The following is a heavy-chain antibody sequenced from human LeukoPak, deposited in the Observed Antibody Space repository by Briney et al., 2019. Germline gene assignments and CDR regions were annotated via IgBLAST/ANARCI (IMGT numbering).Heavy chain of an antibody. D-gene: IGHD1-26*01. CDR1: GYTFTSYG. CDR3: ARDREVGATTFSDVSYCYYYMNV. V-gene: IGHV1-18*04. J-gene: IGHJ6*03. Sequence: ASVKVSCTAPGYTFTSYGISWVRQAPGQGLGWIGWISAYNGNTNYAQKHQGRVTMTTDTATSTAYMELRSLRSDDTAVYYWARDREVGATTFSDVSYCYYYMNVWGKGTTVTVSS. CDR2: ISAYNGNT.